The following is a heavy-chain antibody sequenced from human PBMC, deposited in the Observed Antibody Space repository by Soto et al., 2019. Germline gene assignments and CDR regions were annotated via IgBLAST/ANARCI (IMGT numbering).Heavy chain of an antibody. CDR1: GFTFSNYA. CDR3: ARDGLTTVTTFDY. J-gene: IGHJ4*02. V-gene: IGHV3-30-3*01. Sequence: PGGSLRLSCAASGFTFSNYAMHWVRQAPGKGPEWVAVISYDGSNKYYADSVKGRFTISRDNSKNTLYLQMNSLRDEDKAVYYCARDGLTTVTTFDYWGQGTLVTVSS. CDR2: ISYDGSNK. D-gene: IGHD4-17*01.